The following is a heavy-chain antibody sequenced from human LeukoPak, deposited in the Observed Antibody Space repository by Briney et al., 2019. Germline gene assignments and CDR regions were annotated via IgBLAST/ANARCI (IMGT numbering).Heavy chain of an antibody. V-gene: IGHV4-59*08. Sequence: PSETLSLTSTVSGGSISSYYWSWIRQPPGKGLEWIGYIYYSGSTNYNPSLKSRVTISVDTSKNQFSLKLSSVTAADTAVYYCAVGRSGSYFYWGQGTLVTVSS. CDR2: IYYSGST. CDR1: GGSISSYY. CDR3: AVGRSGSYFY. J-gene: IGHJ4*02. D-gene: IGHD1-26*01.